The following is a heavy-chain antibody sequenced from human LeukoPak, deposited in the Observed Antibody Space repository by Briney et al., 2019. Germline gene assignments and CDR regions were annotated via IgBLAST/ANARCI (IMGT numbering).Heavy chain of an antibody. Sequence: GGSLRLSCAASGFTFSNAWMSWVRQAPGKGREWVGRIKRKSDGGTTDNAAPVKGRFTISSDDSQNTLYLQMDSLKTEVTAVYDCTRRFIAVAGVGGFDYWGQGTLVTVSS. CDR3: TRRFIAVAGVGGFDY. V-gene: IGHV3-15*01. D-gene: IGHD6-19*01. CDR2: IKRKSDGGTT. CDR1: GFTFSNAW. J-gene: IGHJ4*02.